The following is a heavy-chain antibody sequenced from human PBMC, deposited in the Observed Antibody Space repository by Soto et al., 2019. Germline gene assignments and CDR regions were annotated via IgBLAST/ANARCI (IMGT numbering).Heavy chain of an antibody. J-gene: IGHJ6*02. D-gene: IGHD3-9*01. CDR1: GYTFTGYY. CDR3: ARDGFRGILAGYPYYYGMDV. Sequence: GASVKVSCEASGYTFTGYYMHCVRQAPGQGLEWMGWINPNSGGTNYAQKFQGWVTMTRDTSISTAYMELSRLRSDDTAVYYCARDGFRGILAGYPYYYGMDVWGQGTTVTVSS. CDR2: INPNSGGT. V-gene: IGHV1-2*04.